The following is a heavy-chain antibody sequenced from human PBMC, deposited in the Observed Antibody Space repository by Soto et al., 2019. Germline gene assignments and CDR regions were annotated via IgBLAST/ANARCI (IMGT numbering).Heavy chain of an antibody. D-gene: IGHD1-26*01. J-gene: IGHJ4*02. CDR1: GGSISSSNW. V-gene: IGHV4-4*02. Sequence: SETLSLTCAVSGGSISSSNWWSWVRQPPGKGLEWIGEIYHSGSTNYNPSLKSRVTISVDKSKNQFSLKLSSVTAADTAVYYCARDSGGYYDRFDYWGQGTLVTVSS. CDR2: IYHSGST. CDR3: ARDSGGYYDRFDY.